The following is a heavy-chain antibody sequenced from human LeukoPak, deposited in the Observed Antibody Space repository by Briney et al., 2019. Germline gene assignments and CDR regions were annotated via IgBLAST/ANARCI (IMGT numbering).Heavy chain of an antibody. J-gene: IGHJ5*02. CDR3: ARTLVAAPGSKGGP. CDR2: IYSGGST. V-gene: IGHV3-66*01. D-gene: IGHD6-13*01. CDR1: GFTVSSNY. Sequence: GGSLRLSCAASGFTVSSNYMSWVRQAPGKGLEWVSVIYSGGSTYYADSVKGRFTISRDNSKNTLYLQMNSLRAEDAAVYYCARTLVAAPGSKGGPWGQGTLVTVSS.